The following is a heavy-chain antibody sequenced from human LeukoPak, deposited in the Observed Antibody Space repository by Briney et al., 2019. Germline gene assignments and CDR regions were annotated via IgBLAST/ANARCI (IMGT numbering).Heavy chain of an antibody. CDR1: GFTFSSYA. V-gene: IGHV3-23*01. Sequence: GGSLRLSCAASGFTFSSYAMSWVRQAPGKGLEWVSAISGSGGSTYYADSVKGRFTISRDNSKSTLYLQMNSLRAEDTAVYYCAKDYDFWSGYPFDYWGQGTLVTVSS. CDR3: AKDYDFWSGYPFDY. D-gene: IGHD3-3*01. J-gene: IGHJ4*02. CDR2: ISGSGGST.